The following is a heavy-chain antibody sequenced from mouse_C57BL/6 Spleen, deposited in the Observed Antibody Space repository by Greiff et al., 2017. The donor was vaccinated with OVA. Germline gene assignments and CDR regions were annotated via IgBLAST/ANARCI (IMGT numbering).Heavy chain of an antibody. Sequence: EVQVVESGGDLVKPGGSLKLSCAASGFTFSSYGMSWVRQTPDKRLEWVATISSGGSYTYYPDSVKGRFTISRDNAKNTLYLQMSSLKSEDTAMYYCARHLYYDYGVDYWGQGTTLTVAS. J-gene: IGHJ2*01. CDR3: ARHLYYDYGVDY. CDR2: ISSGGSYT. V-gene: IGHV5-6*01. CDR1: GFTFSSYG. D-gene: IGHD2-4*01.